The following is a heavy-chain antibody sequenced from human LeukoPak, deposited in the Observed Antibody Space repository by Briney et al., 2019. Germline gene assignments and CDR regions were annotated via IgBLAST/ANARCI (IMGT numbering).Heavy chain of an antibody. CDR2: VYYTGST. Sequence: PSETLSLTCTVSGGSITSRSYYWSWIRQSPGKGLEWIGYVYYTGSTSYNPSLKSRLTISVDTSKNQFSLKLRSVTAADTAVYYCARGPNYVWGSYRYFDYWGQGTLVTVSS. J-gene: IGHJ4*02. V-gene: IGHV4-30-4*01. CDR1: GGSITSRSYY. D-gene: IGHD3-16*02. CDR3: ARGPNYVWGSYRYFDY.